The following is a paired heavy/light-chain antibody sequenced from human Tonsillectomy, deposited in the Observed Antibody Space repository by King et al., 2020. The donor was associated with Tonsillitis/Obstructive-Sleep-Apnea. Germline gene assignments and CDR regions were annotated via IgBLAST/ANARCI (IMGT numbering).Heavy chain of an antibody. Sequence: QLQLQESGPGLVKPSETLSLTCTVSGGSISSSSYYWGWIRQPPGKGLEWIGSIYYSGSTYYNPSLKSRVTISVDTSKNQFSLKLSSVTAADTAVYYCASPRGGIVATKYYFDYWGQGTLVTVSS. CDR1: GGSISSSSYY. D-gene: IGHD5-12*01. V-gene: IGHV4-39*01. J-gene: IGHJ4*02. CDR3: ASPRGGIVATKYYFDY. CDR2: IYYSGST.
Light chain of an antibody. CDR1: SSDVGSYNL. V-gene: IGLV2-23*02. CDR2: EVS. CDR3: CSYAGSSTSV. J-gene: IGLJ2*01. Sequence: QSALTQPASVSGSPGQSITISCTGTSSDVGSYNLVSWYQQHPGKAPKLMIYEVSKRPSGVSNRFSGSKSGNTASLTISGLQAEDEADYYCCSYAGSSTSVFGGGTKLTVL.